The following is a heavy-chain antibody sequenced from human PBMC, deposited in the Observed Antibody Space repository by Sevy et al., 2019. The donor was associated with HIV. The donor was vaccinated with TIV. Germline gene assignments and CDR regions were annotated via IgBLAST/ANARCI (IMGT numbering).Heavy chain of an antibody. J-gene: IGHJ4*02. CDR1: GGSISSYY. D-gene: IGHD6-13*01. V-gene: IGHV4-59*01. CDR3: ARVSSSWYLYY. Sequence: ETLSLTCTVSGGSISSYYWSWIRQPPGKGLEWIGYIYYSGSTNYDPSLKSRVTISVDTSKNQFSPKLSSVTAADTAVYYCARVSSSWYLYYWGQGTLVTVSS. CDR2: IYYSGST.